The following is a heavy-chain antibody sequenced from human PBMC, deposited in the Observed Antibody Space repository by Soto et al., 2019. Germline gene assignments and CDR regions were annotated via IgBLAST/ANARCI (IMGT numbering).Heavy chain of an antibody. CDR3: ASIAAAGTLVYFQH. CDR1: GGSIGSYY. V-gene: IGHV4-59*01. Sequence: QVQLQESGPGLVKPSETLSLTCTVSGGSIGSYYWSWIRQPPGKGLEWIGYIYYSGSTNYNPSLKSRVTISVDTSKNQFSLKLSSETAADTAVYYCASIAAAGTLVYFQHWGQCTSVTVSS. D-gene: IGHD6-13*01. J-gene: IGHJ1*01. CDR2: IYYSGST.